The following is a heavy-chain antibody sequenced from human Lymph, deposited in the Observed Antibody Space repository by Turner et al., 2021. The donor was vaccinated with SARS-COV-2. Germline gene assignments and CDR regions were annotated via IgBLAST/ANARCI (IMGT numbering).Heavy chain of an antibody. V-gene: IGHV4-59*08. Sequence: QVQLQESGPGLVRPSETLSLPCTVSGGSISSTSWSWRRQSPGRGLEWIGYFYKIWSIDYNPTLRSRVTISVDTSKNQLSLILISGTAADTAVYYCARQQGSTSGYDHGMNVWGQGTAVIVSS. CDR1: GGSISSTS. CDR2: FYKIWSI. J-gene: IGHJ6*02. CDR3: ARQQGSTSGYDHGMNV. D-gene: IGHD1-1*01.